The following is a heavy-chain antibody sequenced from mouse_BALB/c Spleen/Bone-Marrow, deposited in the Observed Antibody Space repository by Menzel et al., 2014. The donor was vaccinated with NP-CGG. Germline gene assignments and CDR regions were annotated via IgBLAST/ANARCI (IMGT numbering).Heavy chain of an antibody. D-gene: IGHD1-1*01. Sequence: VQLVESGPGLVAPSQSLSITCTVSGFSLTSYGVHWVRQPPGKGLEWLGVIWASGSTNYNSALMSRLSISKDNSKSQVFLKMNSLQTDDTAMYYCARAPLYYGSSIYAMDYWGQGTSVTVSS. CDR3: ARAPLYYGSSIYAMDY. J-gene: IGHJ4*01. CDR1: GFSLTSYG. V-gene: IGHV2-9*02. CDR2: IWASGST.